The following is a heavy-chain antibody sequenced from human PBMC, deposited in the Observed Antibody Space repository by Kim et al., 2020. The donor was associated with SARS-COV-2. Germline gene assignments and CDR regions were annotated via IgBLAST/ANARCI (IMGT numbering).Heavy chain of an antibody. Sequence: PSLKSRVTISVDTSKNEISLKMRSVTATDTAVYYCARSSSVAGTTLFDYWGQGTLVTVSS. J-gene: IGHJ4*02. V-gene: IGHV4-30-2*04. CDR3: ARSSSVAGTTLFDY. D-gene: IGHD6-19*01.